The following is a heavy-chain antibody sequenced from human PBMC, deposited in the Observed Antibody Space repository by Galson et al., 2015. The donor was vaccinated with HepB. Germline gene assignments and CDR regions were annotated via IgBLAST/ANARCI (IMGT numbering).Heavy chain of an antibody. J-gene: IGHJ6*02. D-gene: IGHD6-19*01. CDR1: GFTFSSYG. Sequence: SLRLSCAASGFTFSSYGMHWVRQAPGKGLEWVAVISYDGSNKYYADSVKGRFTISRDNSKNTLYLQMNSLRAEDTAVYYCAKVKRPIWYGLVQEDYYYGMDVWGQGTTVTVSS. V-gene: IGHV3-30*18. CDR3: AKVKRPIWYGLVQEDYYYGMDV. CDR2: ISYDGSNK.